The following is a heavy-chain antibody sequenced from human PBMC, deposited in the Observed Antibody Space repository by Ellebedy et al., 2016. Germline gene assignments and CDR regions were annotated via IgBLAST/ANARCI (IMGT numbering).Heavy chain of an antibody. Sequence: GESLKISCAASGFTFSSYDMHWVRQATGKGLEWVSAIGTAGDTYYPGSVKGRFTISRENAKNSLYLQMNSLRAGDTAVYYCARAQVGTGWFDPWGQGTLVTVSS. CDR2: IGTAGDT. V-gene: IGHV3-13*01. CDR3: ARAQVGTGWFDP. CDR1: GFTFSSYD. J-gene: IGHJ5*02.